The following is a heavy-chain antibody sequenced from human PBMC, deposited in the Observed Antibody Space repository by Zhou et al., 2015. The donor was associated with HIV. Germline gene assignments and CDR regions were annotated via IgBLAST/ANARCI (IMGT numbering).Heavy chain of an antibody. V-gene: IGHV1-18*01. CDR2: ISAYSGNT. Sequence: QVQLVQSGAEVKKPGASVKVSCKASGYTFTSYGISWVRQAPGQGLEWMGWISAYSGNTNYAEKFQGRLTMTTDTSTSTASMELRSLRSDDTAVYYCARVPSFPRNWFDPWAREPWSPSPQ. D-gene: IGHD2/OR15-2a*01. J-gene: IGHJ5*02. CDR1: GYTFTSYG. CDR3: ARVPSFPRNWFDP.